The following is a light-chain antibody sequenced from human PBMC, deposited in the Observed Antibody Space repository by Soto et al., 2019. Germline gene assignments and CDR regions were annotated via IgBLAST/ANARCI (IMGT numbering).Light chain of an antibody. Sequence: QSALTEPASVSGSPGQSITISCTGTSSDAGGYNYVSWYQQHPGKAPKLMIYDVSNRPSGVSNRFSGSKSGNTASLTISGLQAVDEADYYCSSYTSSSTLYVFGTGTKVTVL. J-gene: IGLJ1*01. CDR1: SSDAGGYNY. V-gene: IGLV2-14*01. CDR3: SSYTSSSTLYV. CDR2: DVS.